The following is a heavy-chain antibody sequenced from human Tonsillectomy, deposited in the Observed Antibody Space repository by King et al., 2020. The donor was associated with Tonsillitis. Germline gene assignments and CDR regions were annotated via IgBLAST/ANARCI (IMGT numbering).Heavy chain of an antibody. CDR1: GFTFSSYS. V-gene: IGHV3-21*01. CDR3: APNYYDHIAYGP. D-gene: IGHD3-16*01. J-gene: IGHJ4*02. Sequence: VQLVESGGGLVKPGGSLRLSCVASGFTFSSYSMNWVRQAPGKGLEWVSSISGSSSYIFYADSVKGRFTISRDNAKKSLYLQVTSLRAEDTAVYYCAPNYYDHIAYGPWGQGTLVTVSS. CDR2: ISGSSSYI.